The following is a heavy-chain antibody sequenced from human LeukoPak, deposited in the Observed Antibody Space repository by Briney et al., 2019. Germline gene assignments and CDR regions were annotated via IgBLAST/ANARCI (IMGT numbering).Heavy chain of an antibody. J-gene: IGHJ4*02. Sequence: GASVKVSCKASGYTFTSYGISWVRQAPGQGLEWMGWISAYNGNTNYAQTFRGRVTMTTDTSTSTAYMELRSLRSDDTAVYFCARDLEPAYFDYWGQGTLVTVSS. CDR2: ISAYNGNT. CDR1: GYTFTSYG. CDR3: ARDLEPAYFDY. V-gene: IGHV1-18*01. D-gene: IGHD1-1*01.